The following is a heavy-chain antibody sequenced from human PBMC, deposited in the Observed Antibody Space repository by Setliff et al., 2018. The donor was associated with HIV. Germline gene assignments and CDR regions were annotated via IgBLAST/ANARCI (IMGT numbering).Heavy chain of an antibody. CDR3: AKEKGGSYKYFDY. J-gene: IGHJ4*02. Sequence: GASVKVSCKTSGYSFTGYYIHWVRQAPGQGLEWMGWINPNSGATDYAQNFLGRVTMARDTSSDTAYMDLNGLNSDDTAMYFCAKEKGGSYKYFDYWGQGTLVTVSS. CDR1: GYSFTGYY. D-gene: IGHD1-26*01. CDR2: INPNSGAT. V-gene: IGHV1-2*02.